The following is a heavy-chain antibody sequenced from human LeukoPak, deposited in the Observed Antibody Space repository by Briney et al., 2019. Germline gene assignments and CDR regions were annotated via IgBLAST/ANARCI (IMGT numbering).Heavy chain of an antibody. CDR3: ARVGDHFHWNLDL. V-gene: IGHV3-53*01. CDR2: IYSGATT. Sequence: GGSLRLSCAASGLTLSTYYMNWVRQAPGKGLQWVSIIYSGATTYYADSVKGRFTISRDTSKNTVSLQMNSLRADDTAVYFCARVGDHFHWNLDLWGRGTLVTVSS. CDR1: GLTLSTYY. D-gene: IGHD3-3*02. J-gene: IGHJ2*01.